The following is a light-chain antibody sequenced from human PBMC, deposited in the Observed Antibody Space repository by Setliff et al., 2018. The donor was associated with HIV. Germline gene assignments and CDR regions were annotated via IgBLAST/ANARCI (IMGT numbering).Light chain of an antibody. V-gene: IGLV2-14*02. CDR1: SSDVGSYNL. Sequence: QSALPQPASVSGSPGQSITLSCTGTSSDVGSYNLVSWYQHHPGKAPKLMIYEVSKRPSGVSNRFSGSKSGNTASLTISGLQAEDEADYHCSSYTGRSTFVFGTGTRVTVL. CDR3: SSYTGRSTFV. J-gene: IGLJ1*01. CDR2: EVS.